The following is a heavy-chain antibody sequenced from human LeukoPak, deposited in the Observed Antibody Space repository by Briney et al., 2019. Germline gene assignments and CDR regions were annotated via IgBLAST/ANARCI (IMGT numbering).Heavy chain of an antibody. CDR2: VDSDDDK. CDR1: GFSLSTRGMC. V-gene: IGHV2-70*01. Sequence: SGPALVKPTQTLTLTCSFSGFSLSTRGMCVSWIRQPPGKALEWLAFVDSDDDKYYSSSLKTRLTISKDTSKNEVVLTMTNMDPVDTATYYCAHHYSDSSGYYYAAFDYWGQGALVTVSS. D-gene: IGHD3-22*01. J-gene: IGHJ4*02. CDR3: AHHYSDSSGYYYAAFDY.